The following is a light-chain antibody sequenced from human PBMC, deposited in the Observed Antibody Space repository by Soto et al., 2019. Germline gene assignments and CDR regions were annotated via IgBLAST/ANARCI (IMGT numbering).Light chain of an antibody. Sequence: ETLMTQSPATLSVSRRERATLSCRASQSVYSSLAWYQQRPGQAPRLLIYGASTRATGIPARFSGSGSGTEFTLTISRLQSEDFAVYYCQQYNNWPPWTFGQGTKVDIK. V-gene: IGKV3-15*01. CDR3: QQYNNWPPWT. CDR1: QSVYSS. CDR2: GAS. J-gene: IGKJ1*01.